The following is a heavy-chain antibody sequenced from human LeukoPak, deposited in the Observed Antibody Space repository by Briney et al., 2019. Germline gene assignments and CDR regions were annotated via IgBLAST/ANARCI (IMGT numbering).Heavy chain of an antibody. CDR2: IWYDGSNK. J-gene: IGHJ6*02. V-gene: IGHV3-33*01. CDR3: ARDLLQQLPYYYYYYGMDV. D-gene: IGHD6-13*01. CDR1: GFTFSSYG. Sequence: GGSLRLSCAASGFTFSSYGMHWVRQAPGKGLEWVAVIWYDGSNKYYADSVKGRFTISRDNSKNTLYLQMNSLRAEDTAVYCCARDLLQQLPYYYYYYGMDVWGQGTTVTVSS.